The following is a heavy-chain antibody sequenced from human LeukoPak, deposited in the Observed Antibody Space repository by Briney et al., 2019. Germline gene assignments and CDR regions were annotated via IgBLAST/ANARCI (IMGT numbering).Heavy chain of an antibody. CDR3: ARDRNYHDSSGSVRWFDP. Sequence: ASVKVSCKASGYTFTSYYMHWVRQAPGQGLEWMGIINPSGGSTSYAQKFQGRVTMTRDTSTSTVYMELSSLRSEDTAVYYCARDRNYHDSSGSVRWFDPWGQGTLVTVSS. CDR1: GYTFTSYY. J-gene: IGHJ5*02. D-gene: IGHD3-22*01. V-gene: IGHV1-46*01. CDR2: INPSGGST.